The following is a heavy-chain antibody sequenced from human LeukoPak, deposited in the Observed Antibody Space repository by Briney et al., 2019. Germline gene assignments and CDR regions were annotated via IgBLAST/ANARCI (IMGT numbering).Heavy chain of an antibody. D-gene: IGHD1-26*01. CDR3: AKNSSYIVGAFDY. Sequence: GGSLRLSCSASGFPFSSYDMHWVRQAPGKGLEWVAVISYDGSNKYYADSVKGRFTISRNNSKNTLYLQVNSLRAEDTAVYYCAKNSSYIVGAFDYWGQGTLVTVSS. J-gene: IGHJ4*02. CDR2: ISYDGSNK. CDR1: GFPFSSYD. V-gene: IGHV3-30*18.